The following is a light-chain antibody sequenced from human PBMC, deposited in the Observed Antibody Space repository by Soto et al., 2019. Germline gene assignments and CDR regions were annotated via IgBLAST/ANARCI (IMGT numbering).Light chain of an antibody. CDR3: QQYNTYYPT. V-gene: IGKV1-5*03. J-gene: IGKJ2*01. Sequence: DIQMTQSPSTLSASVGDRVTITCRASQSISSWLAWYQQKPGEAPKLLISKATSLESGVPSRFSGSGSGTEFTLTITSLQPDDFATYSCQQYNTYYPTFGQGTKVDI. CDR1: QSISSW. CDR2: KAT.